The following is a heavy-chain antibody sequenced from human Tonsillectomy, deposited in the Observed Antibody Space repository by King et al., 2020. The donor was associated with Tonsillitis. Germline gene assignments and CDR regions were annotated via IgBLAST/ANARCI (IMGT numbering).Heavy chain of an antibody. CDR3: ARASSYFDY. CDR2: IHYSGST. V-gene: IGHV4-59*01. J-gene: IGHJ4*02. Sequence: QLQESGPGLVKPSETLSLTCTVSGDSISSYYWSWIRQPPGKGLEWIGYIHYSGSTNYNPSLKSRVTISVDTSKNQFSLRLSSVTAADTAVYYWARASSYFDYWGQGTLVTVSS. CDR1: GDSISSYY.